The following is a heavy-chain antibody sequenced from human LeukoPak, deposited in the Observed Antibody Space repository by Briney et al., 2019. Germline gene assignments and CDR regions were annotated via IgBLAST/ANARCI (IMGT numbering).Heavy chain of an antibody. D-gene: IGHD6-13*01. V-gene: IGHV3-21*01. J-gene: IGHJ4*02. CDR1: GFTFSSYS. CDR2: ISSSSGYI. CDR3: ARGDGSSWQN. Sequence: GGSLRLSCAASGFTFSSYSMNWVRQAPGKGLEWVSSISSSSGYIYYADSVKGRFTISRDNAKNSLYLQMNSLRAGDTAVYYCARGDGSSWQNWGRGTLVTVSS.